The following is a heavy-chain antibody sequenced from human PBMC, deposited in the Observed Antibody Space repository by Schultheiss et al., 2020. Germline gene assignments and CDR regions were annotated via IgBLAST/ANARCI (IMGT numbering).Heavy chain of an antibody. Sequence: GGSLRLSCAASGFTFSSYAMHWVRQAPGKGLEWVSVISGSGGSTYYADSVKGRFTISRDNSKNSLYLQMNSLRAEDTAVYYCARGLRGYYYYYGMDVWGPGHTGTVAS. CDR1: GFTFSSYA. D-gene: IGHD3-16*01. V-gene: IGHV3-23*01. CDR3: ARGLRGYYYYYGMDV. CDR2: ISGSGGST. J-gene: IGHJ6*02.